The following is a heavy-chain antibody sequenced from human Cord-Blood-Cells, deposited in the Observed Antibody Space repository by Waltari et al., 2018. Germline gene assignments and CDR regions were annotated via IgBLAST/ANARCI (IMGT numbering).Heavy chain of an antibody. V-gene: IGHV4-34*01. Sequence: QVQLQQWGAGLLTPSETLSLTCAVYGGSFSGYYWSWIRPPPGKGLEWIGEINHSGSTNYNPSLKSRVTISVDTSKNQFSLKLSSVTAADTAVYYCARVLRFLEWLFDYWGQGTLVTVSS. CDR3: ARVLRFLEWLFDY. CDR2: INHSGST. CDR1: GGSFSGYY. J-gene: IGHJ4*02. D-gene: IGHD3-3*01.